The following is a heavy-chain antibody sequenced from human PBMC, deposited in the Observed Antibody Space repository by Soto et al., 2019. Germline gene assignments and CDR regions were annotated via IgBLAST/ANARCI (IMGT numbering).Heavy chain of an antibody. Sequence: SVKVSCKASGFTFTSSAVQWVRQARGQRLEWIGWIVVGSGNTNYAQKFQEGVTITRDMSTSTAYMELSSLRSEDTAVYYCARGLGFSSSLYFDYWGQGTLVTVSS. J-gene: IGHJ4*02. CDR2: IVVGSGNT. V-gene: IGHV1-58*01. CDR1: GFTFTSSA. CDR3: ARGLGFSSSLYFDY. D-gene: IGHD6-6*01.